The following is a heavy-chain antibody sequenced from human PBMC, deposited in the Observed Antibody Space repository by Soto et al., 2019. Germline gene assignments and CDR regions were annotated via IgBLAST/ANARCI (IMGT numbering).Heavy chain of an antibody. CDR2: IYSDGST. CDR3: ARASSRWGSEAAY. Sequence: EVQLVESGGGLIHPGGSLRLSCAASGLTVSGNYMGWVRQAPGKGLEWVSGIYSDGSTIYADSVKGRFTIFRDNSKNTLYLQMNSLRAEDTAVYLCARASSRWGSEAAYWGQGTLVTVSS. V-gene: IGHV3-53*01. CDR1: GLTVSGNY. J-gene: IGHJ4*02. D-gene: IGHD7-27*01.